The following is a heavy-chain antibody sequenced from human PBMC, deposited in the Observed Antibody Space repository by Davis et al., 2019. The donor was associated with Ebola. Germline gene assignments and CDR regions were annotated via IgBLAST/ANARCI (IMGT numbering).Heavy chain of an antibody. CDR2: IYYSGST. J-gene: IGHJ6*02. CDR1: GGSISSGDYY. V-gene: IGHV4-30-4*01. D-gene: IGHD3-3*01. CDR3: ARGYFWSGYHRGGMDV. Sequence: SETLSLTCTVSGGSISSGDYYWSWIRQPPGKGLEWIGYIYYSGSTYYNPSLKSRVTISVDTSKNQFSLKLSSVTAADTAVYYCARGYFWSGYHRGGMDVWGQGTTVTVSS.